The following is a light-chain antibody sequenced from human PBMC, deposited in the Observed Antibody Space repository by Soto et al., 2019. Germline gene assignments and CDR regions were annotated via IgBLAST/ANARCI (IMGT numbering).Light chain of an antibody. CDR2: DDS. Sequence: SYELAQQPSVSVAPGQTARITCGGYNIGSESVHWYQQKPGQAPVLVVYDDSDRPSGIPERFSGSNSGNTATLTISRVEAGDEADYYCQVWDSSSDHYVFGTGTKVTVL. CDR3: QVWDSSSDHYV. V-gene: IGLV3-21*02. J-gene: IGLJ1*01. CDR1: NIGSES.